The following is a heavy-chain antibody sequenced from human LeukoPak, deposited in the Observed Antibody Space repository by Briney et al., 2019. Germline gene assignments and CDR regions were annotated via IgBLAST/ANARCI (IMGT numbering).Heavy chain of an antibody. Sequence: SETLSLTCAVYGGSFSGYYWSWIRQPPGKGLEWIGEINHSGSTNYNPSLKSRVTISVDTSKNQFSLKLSSVTAADTAVYYCARDRDYYDSSGYYHRFFDYWGQGTLVTVSS. CDR1: GGSFSGYY. J-gene: IGHJ4*02. V-gene: IGHV4-34*09. CDR3: ARDRDYYDSSGYYHRFFDY. CDR2: INHSGST. D-gene: IGHD3-22*01.